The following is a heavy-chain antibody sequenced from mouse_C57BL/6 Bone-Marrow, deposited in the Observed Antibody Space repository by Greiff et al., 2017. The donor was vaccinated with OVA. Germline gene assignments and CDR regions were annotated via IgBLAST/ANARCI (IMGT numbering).Heavy chain of an antibody. CDR3: TREDDYGMDFDV. V-gene: IGHV6-6*01. D-gene: IGHD2-4*01. CDR2: IRNKANNHAT. Sequence: EVHLVESGGGLVQPGGSMKLSCAASGFTFSDAWMDWVRQSPEKGLEWVADIRNKANNHATYYAVSVKGRFTISRDDSKSSVSLQMNSLRAEDTGIYYCTREDDYGMDFDVWGTGTTVTVSS. J-gene: IGHJ1*03. CDR1: GFTFSDAW.